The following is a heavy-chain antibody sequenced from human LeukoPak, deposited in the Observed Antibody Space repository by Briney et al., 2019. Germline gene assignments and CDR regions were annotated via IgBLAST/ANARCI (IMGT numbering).Heavy chain of an antibody. D-gene: IGHD3-3*01. V-gene: IGHV3-30*02. CDR3: ANLRSEFSPLDY. CDR2: IRYDGSNK. Sequence: GGSLRLSCAASGFTFSSYGMHWVRQAPGKGLEWVAFIRYDGSNKYYADSVKGRFTISRDNSKNTLYLQMNSLRAEDTAVYYCANLRSEFSPLDYWGQGTLVTVSS. J-gene: IGHJ4*02. CDR1: GFTFSSYG.